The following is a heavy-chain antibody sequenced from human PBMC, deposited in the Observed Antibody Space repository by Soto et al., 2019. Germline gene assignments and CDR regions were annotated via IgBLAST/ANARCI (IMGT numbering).Heavy chain of an antibody. CDR1: GFTFSSYW. V-gene: IGHV3-7*03. CDR3: AREAEQWLATNWFDP. J-gene: IGHJ5*02. CDR2: IKQDGSEK. Sequence: EVQLVESGGGLVQPGGSLRLSCAASGFTFSSYWMSWVRQAPGKGLEWVAHIKQDGSEKYYVDSVKGRFTISRDNAKNSLYLQMNSLRAEDTAVYYCAREAEQWLATNWFDPWGQGTLVTVSS. D-gene: IGHD6-19*01.